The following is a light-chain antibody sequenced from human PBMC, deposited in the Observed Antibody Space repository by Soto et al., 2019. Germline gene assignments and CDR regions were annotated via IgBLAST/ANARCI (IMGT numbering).Light chain of an antibody. Sequence: DIQXSQSRTAPSAPVGYRFTITRRASQSISSYLNWYQKKPGKAXKXXXYAASNLQSGVQSRFSGSGSGKDFNINIRGIPSEDFATYYCQQSYSYPQTFGQGTRLEI. CDR1: QSISSY. J-gene: IGKJ5*01. V-gene: IGKV1-39*01. CDR3: QQSYSYPQT. CDR2: AAS.